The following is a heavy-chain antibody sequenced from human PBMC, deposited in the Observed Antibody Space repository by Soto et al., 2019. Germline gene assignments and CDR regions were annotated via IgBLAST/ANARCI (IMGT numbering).Heavy chain of an antibody. CDR1: GFTFSSYA. Sequence: EVQLVESGGGLVQPGGSLRLSCAASGFTFSSYAMHWVRQATGKGLEWVSAIGTAGDTYYPGSVKGRFTISRENAKNSLYLQMNSLRAGDTAVYYCARQGDYLAFDIWGQGTMVTVSS. J-gene: IGHJ3*02. CDR2: IGTAGDT. D-gene: IGHD4-17*01. V-gene: IGHV3-13*04. CDR3: ARQGDYLAFDI.